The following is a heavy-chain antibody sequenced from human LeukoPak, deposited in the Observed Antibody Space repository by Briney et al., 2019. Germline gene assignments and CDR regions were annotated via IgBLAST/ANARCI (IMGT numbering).Heavy chain of an antibody. CDR3: ARKLGADIGAFDI. Sequence: GGSLRLSCAASGFTFSSYGMHWVRQAPGKGLEWVSLISYDGSNKYYADSVKGRFTISRDDSKNTLYVQMNSLRAEDTAVYYCARKLGADIGAFDIWGQGTMVTVSS. CDR2: ISYDGSNK. V-gene: IGHV3-30*03. J-gene: IGHJ3*02. D-gene: IGHD2-15*01. CDR1: GFTFSSYG.